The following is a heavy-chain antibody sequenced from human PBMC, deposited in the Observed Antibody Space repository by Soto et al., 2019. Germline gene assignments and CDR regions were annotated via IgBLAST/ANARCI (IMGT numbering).Heavy chain of an antibody. CDR2: IYYSGST. J-gene: IGHJ4*02. CDR3: ARGEYSGYDFDY. D-gene: IGHD5-12*01. V-gene: IGHV4-39*01. Sequence: SEALALSVNVSGRSIISSSYYWGWIRQPPGKGLEWIGSIYYSGSTYYNPSLKSRVTISVDTSKNQFSLKLSSVTAADTAVYYCARGEYSGYDFDYWGQGTLVTVSS. CDR1: GRSIISSSYY.